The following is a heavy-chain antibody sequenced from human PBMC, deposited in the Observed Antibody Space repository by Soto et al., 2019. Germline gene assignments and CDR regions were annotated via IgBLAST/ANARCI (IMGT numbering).Heavy chain of an antibody. CDR3: ARTGIAAADFHY. CDR2: MNPNSGNT. D-gene: IGHD6-13*01. Sequence: ASVKVSCRASGYTFTSYDINWVRQATGQGLEWMGWMNPNSGNTGYAQKFQGRVTMTRNTSISTAYMELSSLRSEDTAVYYCARTGIAAADFHYWGQGTLVTVSS. CDR1: GYTFTSYD. J-gene: IGHJ4*02. V-gene: IGHV1-8*01.